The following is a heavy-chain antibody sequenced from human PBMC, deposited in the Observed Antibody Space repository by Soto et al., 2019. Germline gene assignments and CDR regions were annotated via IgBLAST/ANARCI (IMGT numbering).Heavy chain of an antibody. CDR3: ATEAPTVKDAFDI. Sequence: KKPGESLKISCKGSGYSFTSYWIGWVRQMPGKGLEWMGIIYPGDSDTRYSPSFQGQVTISADKSISTAYLQWSSLKASDTAMYYCATEAPTVKDAFDIWGQGTMVTVSS. V-gene: IGHV5-51*01. CDR2: IYPGDSDT. CDR1: GYSFTSYW. D-gene: IGHD4-17*01. J-gene: IGHJ3*02.